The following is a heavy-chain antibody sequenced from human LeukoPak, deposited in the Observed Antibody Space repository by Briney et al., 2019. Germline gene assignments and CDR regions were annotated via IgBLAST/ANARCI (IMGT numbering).Heavy chain of an antibody. D-gene: IGHD6-6*01. Sequence: TSETLSLTCTVSGGSISSYYWSWIRQPPGKGLEWIGYIYYSGSTNYNPSLKSRVTISVDTPKNQFSLKLSSVTAADTAVYYCARVEYSSSFDYWGQGTLVTVSS. CDR3: ARVEYSSSFDY. J-gene: IGHJ4*02. CDR2: IYYSGST. V-gene: IGHV4-59*01. CDR1: GGSISSYY.